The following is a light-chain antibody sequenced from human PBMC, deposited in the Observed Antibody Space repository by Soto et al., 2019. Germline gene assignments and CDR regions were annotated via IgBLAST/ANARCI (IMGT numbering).Light chain of an antibody. J-gene: IGKJ5*01. V-gene: IGKV3-11*01. CDR1: QSVDSN. CDR2: DAY. Sequence: EIVMTQSPGTLSVSTGEGATLSCRASQSVDSNLAWYQQKPGQAPRLLIYDAYNRATGIPPRFSGSGSGTDFTLTISSLEPEDSAVYYCQQRHMWPITFGQGTRLEIK. CDR3: QQRHMWPIT.